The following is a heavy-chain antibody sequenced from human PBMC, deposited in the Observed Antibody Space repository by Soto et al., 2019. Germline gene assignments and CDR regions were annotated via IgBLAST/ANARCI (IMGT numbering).Heavy chain of an antibody. J-gene: IGHJ4*02. Sequence: PWETLSLTCAVYGGSFSGYYWSWIRQPPGKGLEWIGEINHSGSTNYNPSLKSRVTISVDTSKNQFSLKLSSVTAADTAVYYCARGGVAAAPHYWGQGTLVTVSS. V-gene: IGHV4-34*01. CDR1: GGSFSGYY. CDR3: ARGGVAAAPHY. CDR2: INHSGST. D-gene: IGHD6-13*01.